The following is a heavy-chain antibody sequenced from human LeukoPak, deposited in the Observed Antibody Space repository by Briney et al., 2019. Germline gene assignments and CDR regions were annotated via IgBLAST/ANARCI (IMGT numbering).Heavy chain of an antibody. V-gene: IGHV3-21*01. CDR2: ISDSGGAT. CDR3: ARDSSSCKFDY. Sequence: GGSLRLSCAASGFTFRNYGMTWVRQAPGKGLEWISTISDSGGATYYADSVKGRFTISRDNAKNSLYLQMNSLRAEDTAVYYCARDSSSCKFDYWGQGTLVTVSS. J-gene: IGHJ4*02. CDR1: GFTFRNYG. D-gene: IGHD6-13*01.